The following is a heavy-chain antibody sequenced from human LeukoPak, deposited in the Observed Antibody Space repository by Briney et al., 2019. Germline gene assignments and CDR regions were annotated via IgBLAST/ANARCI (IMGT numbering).Heavy chain of an antibody. CDR1: GFSVTTNY. D-gene: IGHD1-26*01. V-gene: IGHV3-53*01. CDR2: IYSGGNT. CDR3: ARAYSGSYPDFDY. J-gene: IGHJ4*02. Sequence: PGGSLRLSCAASGFSVTTNYMNWVRQAPGKGLEWLSVIYSGGNTYYADSVKGRFTISRDNSKNTVYLQMNSLRAEDTAVYYCARAYSGSYPDFDYWGQGTLVTVSS.